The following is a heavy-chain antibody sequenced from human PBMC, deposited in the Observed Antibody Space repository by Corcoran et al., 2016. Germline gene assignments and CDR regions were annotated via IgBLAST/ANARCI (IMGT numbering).Heavy chain of an antibody. J-gene: IGHJ6*02. CDR2: IGTAGDT. Sequence: EVQLVESGGGLVQPGGSLRLSCAASGFTFSSYDMHWVRQATGKGLEWVSAIGTAGDTYYPGSVKGRFTISREKAKNSLYLQMNSLRAEDTAVYYCARGLTGTTDYYYYGMDVWGQGTTVTVSS. D-gene: IGHD1-7*01. CDR3: ARGLTGTTDYYYYGMDV. V-gene: IGHV3-13*01. CDR1: GFTFSSYD.